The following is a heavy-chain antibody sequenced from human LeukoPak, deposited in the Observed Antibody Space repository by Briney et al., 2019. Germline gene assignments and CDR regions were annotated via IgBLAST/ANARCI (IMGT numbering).Heavy chain of an antibody. V-gene: IGHV3-21*01. CDR1: GFTFSSYS. CDR2: ISSSSSYI. J-gene: IGHJ3*02. Sequence: GGSLRLSCAASGFTFSSYSMNWVRQAPGKGLEWVSSISSSSSYIYYADSVKGRFTISRDNAKNSLYLQMNSLRAEDTGDYYCVIQQGSNAFDIWGQGTMVTVSS. D-gene: IGHD1-1*01. CDR3: VIQQGSNAFDI.